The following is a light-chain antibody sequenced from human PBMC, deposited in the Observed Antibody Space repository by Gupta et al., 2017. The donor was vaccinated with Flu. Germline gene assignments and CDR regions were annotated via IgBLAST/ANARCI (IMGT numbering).Light chain of an antibody. CDR2: DDS. Sequence: SYLLTQPPSVSVAPGQTARVTCGGNNLGSKSVHWYQQKPGQAPVLVVYDDSDRPSGIPARFSGSNSGNTATLTISRVEAGDEADYYCQVWDSSSDHVVFGGGTKLTVL. CDR1: NLGSKS. J-gene: IGLJ2*01. V-gene: IGLV3-21*02. CDR3: QVWDSSSDHVV.